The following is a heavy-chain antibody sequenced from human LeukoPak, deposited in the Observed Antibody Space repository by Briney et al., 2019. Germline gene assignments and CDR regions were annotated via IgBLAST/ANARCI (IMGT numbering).Heavy chain of an antibody. CDR2: INQDGSEK. CDR3: ARAPPFLTSKKNWGSGGYFDY. Sequence: KTGGSLRLSCAASGFTFSSFWMTWVRQALGKGLEWVANINQDGSEKYYVDSVKGRFTISRDNAKNSLYLQMNSLRAEDTAVYYCARAPPFLTSKKNWGSGGYFDYWGQGTLVTVSS. J-gene: IGHJ4*02. D-gene: IGHD7-27*01. V-gene: IGHV3-7*04. CDR1: GFTFSSFW.